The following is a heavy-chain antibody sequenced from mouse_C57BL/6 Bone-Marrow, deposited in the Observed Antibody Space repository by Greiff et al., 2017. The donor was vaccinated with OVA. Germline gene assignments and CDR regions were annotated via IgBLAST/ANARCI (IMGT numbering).Heavy chain of an antibody. CDR3: ARYHTVGEMDY. CDR2: IYPGDGDT. CDR1: GYAFSSSW. D-gene: IGHD1-1*01. V-gene: IGHV1-82*01. J-gene: IGHJ4*01. Sequence: QVQLQQSGPELVKPGASVKISCKASGYAFSSSWMNWVKQRPGTGLEWIGRIYPGDGDTNYNGKFKGKAKMTADKSYSTAYMQRRRLTSEDSAVYLCARYHTVGEMDYWGQGTSVTVSS.